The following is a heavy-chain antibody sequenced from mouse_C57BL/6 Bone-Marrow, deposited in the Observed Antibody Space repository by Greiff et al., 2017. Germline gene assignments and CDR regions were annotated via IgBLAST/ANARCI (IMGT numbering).Heavy chain of an antibody. D-gene: IGHD3-2*02. CDR2: INPNNGGT. J-gene: IGHJ2*01. V-gene: IGHV1-22*01. CDR3: AREGQGYFDY. CDR1: GYTFTDYN. Sequence: VQLKESGPELVKPGASVKMSCKASGYTFTDYNMHWVKQSHGKSLEWIGYINPNNGGTSDNQKFKGKATLTVNKSSSTAYMELRSLTSEDSAVYYCAREGQGYFDYWGQGTTLTVSS.